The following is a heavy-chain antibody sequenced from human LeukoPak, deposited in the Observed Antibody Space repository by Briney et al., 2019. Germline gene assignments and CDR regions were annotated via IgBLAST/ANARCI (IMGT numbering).Heavy chain of an antibody. Sequence: SETLSLTCTVSGDSISSSSYYWGWIRQPPGKGLEWIGSIHYNGNTYYNPSLKSRVTISVDTSKNQFSLKLSSVTAADTAVYFCARAYSSSWYFNWFDPWGQGTLVTVSS. CDR3: ARAYSSSWYFNWFDP. J-gene: IGHJ5*02. CDR2: IHYNGNT. D-gene: IGHD6-13*01. CDR1: GDSISSSSYY. V-gene: IGHV4-39*01.